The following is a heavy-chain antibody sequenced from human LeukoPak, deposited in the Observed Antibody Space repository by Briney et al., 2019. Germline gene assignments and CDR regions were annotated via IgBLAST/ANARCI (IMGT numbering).Heavy chain of an antibody. J-gene: IGHJ4*02. CDR1: GFTVSNNY. V-gene: IGHV3-66*01. CDR2: IYSGGST. Sequence: GGSLRLSCAASGFTVSNNYMNWVRQAPGKGLEWVSLIYSGGSTCYADSVKGRFTISRDNSKNTLYLQMNSLRVDDTAVYYCARDPPAVATNTYGWGQGTLVTVSS. D-gene: IGHD6-13*01. CDR3: ARDPPAVATNTYG.